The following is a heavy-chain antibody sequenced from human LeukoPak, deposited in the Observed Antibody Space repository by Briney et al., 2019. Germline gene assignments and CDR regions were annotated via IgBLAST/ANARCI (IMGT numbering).Heavy chain of an antibody. Sequence: GASVKVSCKASGYTFTGYYMHWVRQAPGQGPEWMGWINPNSGGTNFAQKFQDRVTLTRDTSISTAYMELSRLRSDDTPVYYCARGRLVGYYYGMDVWGQGTTVTVSS. J-gene: IGHJ6*02. D-gene: IGHD6-6*01. V-gene: IGHV1-2*02. CDR3: ARGRLVGYYYGMDV. CDR2: INPNSGGT. CDR1: GYTFTGYY.